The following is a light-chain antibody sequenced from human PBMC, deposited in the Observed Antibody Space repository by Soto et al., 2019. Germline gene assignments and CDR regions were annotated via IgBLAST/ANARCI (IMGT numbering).Light chain of an antibody. CDR3: QQFLYLPPT. J-gene: IGKJ4*01. V-gene: IGKV3-11*01. Sequence: EVLLTQSPATLSVSPGESVTLSCRASQSINTFLAWYQQKPGQAPRLLIYDASYRAAGIPARFSGRGSGTDFTLTINSLQAEDVAVYYCQQFLYLPPTFGGGTKVEIK. CDR2: DAS. CDR1: QSINTF.